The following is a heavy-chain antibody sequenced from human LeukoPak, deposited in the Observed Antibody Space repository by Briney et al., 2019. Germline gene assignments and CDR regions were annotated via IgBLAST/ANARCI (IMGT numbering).Heavy chain of an antibody. CDR1: VDSITSGNYY. CDR2: INTRETT. Sequence: SETLSLTCTVSVDSITSGNYYWSWIRQPAGKGLEWIGRINTRETTNYNPSLKSRVTMSVDTSKNQFSLKLRSVTAADTAVYYCARDLNWGLDHWGQGTLVTVSS. V-gene: IGHV4-61*02. J-gene: IGHJ4*02. D-gene: IGHD7-27*01. CDR3: ARDLNWGLDH.